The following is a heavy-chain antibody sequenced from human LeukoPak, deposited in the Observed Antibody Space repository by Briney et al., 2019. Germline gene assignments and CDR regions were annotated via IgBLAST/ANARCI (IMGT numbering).Heavy chain of an antibody. Sequence: GGSLRLSCAASGFTFSSYWMSWVRQAPGKGLEWVASIKQDGSQKYYVDSVQGRLTISRDNVKNSLYLQMNSLRAEDTAVYYCARVVGATGDWFDPWGQGTLVTVSS. CDR2: IKQDGSQK. J-gene: IGHJ5*02. CDR1: GFTFSSYW. D-gene: IGHD1-26*01. V-gene: IGHV3-7*01. CDR3: ARVVGATGDWFDP.